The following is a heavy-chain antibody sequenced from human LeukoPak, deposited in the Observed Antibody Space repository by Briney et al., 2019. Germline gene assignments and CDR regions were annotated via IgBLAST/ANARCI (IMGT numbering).Heavy chain of an antibody. CDR3: ARDVDRYIAAAAL. V-gene: IGHV4-39*07. D-gene: IGHD6-13*01. CDR1: GGSISSSSYY. J-gene: IGHJ4*02. CDR2: IYHSGSA. Sequence: SETLSLTCTVSGGSISSSSYYWGWIRQPPGKGLEWIGSIYHSGSAYYNPSLKTRVTISVDTSKNQFSLKLSSVTAADTALYYCARDVDRYIAAAALWGQGTLVTVSS.